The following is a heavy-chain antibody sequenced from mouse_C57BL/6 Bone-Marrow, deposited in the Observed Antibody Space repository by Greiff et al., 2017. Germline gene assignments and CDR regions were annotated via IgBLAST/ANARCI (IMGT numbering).Heavy chain of an antibody. V-gene: IGHV1-15*01. J-gene: IGHJ4*01. CDR1: GYTFTDYE. Sequence: VQLQQSGAELVRPGASVTLSCKASGYTFTDYEMHWVKQTPVHGLEWIGAIDPETGGTAYNQKFKGKAILTADKSSSTAYMELRSLTSEDSAVYYLTRGYYGSSGYAMDYWGQGTSVTVSS. D-gene: IGHD1-1*01. CDR3: TRGYYGSSGYAMDY. CDR2: IDPETGGT.